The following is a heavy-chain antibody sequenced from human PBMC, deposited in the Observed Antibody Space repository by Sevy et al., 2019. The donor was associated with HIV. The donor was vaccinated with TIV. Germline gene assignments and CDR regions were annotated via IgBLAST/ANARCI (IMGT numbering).Heavy chain of an antibody. J-gene: IGHJ4*02. CDR2: IYYNGHI. CDR3: AGENAWGSGYS. V-gene: IGHV4-59*08. D-gene: IGHD6-19*01. Sequence: SETLSLTCTVSGGSITSLYWNWIRQPPGKGLEWIANIYYNGHINYNPSLKSRVTLSLDPSENQFSLRLSSVTAADTAMYYCAGENAWGSGYSWGQGTLVTVSS. CDR1: GGSITSLY.